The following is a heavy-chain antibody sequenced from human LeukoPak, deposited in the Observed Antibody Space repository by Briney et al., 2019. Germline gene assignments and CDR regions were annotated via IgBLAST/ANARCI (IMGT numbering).Heavy chain of an antibody. J-gene: IGHJ6*02. V-gene: IGHV1-46*01. CDR2: INPSGGST. CDR3: ARVRSGTNYYYGMDV. CDR1: GGTFSSYA. Sequence: ASVKVSCKASGGTFSSYAISWVRQAPGQGLEWMGIINPSGGSTSYAQKFQGRVTMTRDTSTSTVYMELSSLRSEDTAVYYCARVRSGTNYYYGMDVWGQGTTVTVSS. D-gene: IGHD3-3*01.